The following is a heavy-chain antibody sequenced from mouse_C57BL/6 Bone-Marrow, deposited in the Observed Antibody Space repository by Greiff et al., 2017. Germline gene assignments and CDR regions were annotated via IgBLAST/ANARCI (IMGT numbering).Heavy chain of an antibody. Sequence: QVQLQQSGAELVKPGASVKLSCTASGYTFTEYTIHWVKQRSGQGLEWIGWIYPGSGSIKYNEKFKVKATLTANKSSSTVYMERSRLTSEDSAVYFCARLEEGDGYYGDVDYWGQGTSVTVSS. D-gene: IGHD2-3*01. CDR2: IYPGSGSI. CDR3: ARLEEGDGYYGDVDY. V-gene: IGHV1-62-2*01. CDR1: GYTFTEYT. J-gene: IGHJ4*01.